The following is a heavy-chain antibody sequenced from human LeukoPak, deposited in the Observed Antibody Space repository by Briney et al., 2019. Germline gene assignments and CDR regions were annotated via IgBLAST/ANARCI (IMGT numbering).Heavy chain of an antibody. Sequence: SETLSLTCTVSGGSISSSSYYWGWIRQPPGKGLEWIGSIYYSGSTYYNPSLKSRVTISVDTSKNQFSLKLSSVTAADTAVYYCASRGYDSSGYHRDYWGQGTLVAVSS. V-gene: IGHV4-39*01. CDR2: IYYSGST. CDR3: ASRGYDSSGYHRDY. D-gene: IGHD3-22*01. J-gene: IGHJ4*02. CDR1: GGSISSSSYY.